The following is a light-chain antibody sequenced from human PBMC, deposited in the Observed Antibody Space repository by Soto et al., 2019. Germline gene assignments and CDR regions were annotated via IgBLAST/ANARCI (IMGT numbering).Light chain of an antibody. J-gene: IGLJ3*02. V-gene: IGLV2-23*01. Sequence: QSVLTQPASVSGSPGQSITISCTGTSSDVGSYKFVSWYQQHPGKAPKLMIYEGSQRPSGVSNRFSGSTSGNTASLTISGLQAEDEADYYCSSYVGNNNLVFGGGTQLTVL. CDR2: EGS. CDR1: SSDVGSYKF. CDR3: SSYVGNNNLV.